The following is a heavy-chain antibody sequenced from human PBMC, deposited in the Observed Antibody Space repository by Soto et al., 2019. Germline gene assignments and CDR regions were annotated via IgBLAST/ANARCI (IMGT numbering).Heavy chain of an antibody. V-gene: IGHV1-8*01. CDR2: MNPNSGNT. J-gene: IGHJ4*02. D-gene: IGHD3-10*01. Sequence: QVQLVQSGAEVKKPGASVKVSCKTSGYTFTSYDINWVRQATGQGLEWMGWMNPNSGNTGYAKKFQGRVTMTRNTSISTAYMELSSLRSDDTAVYYCARGGHHVGFGELGRKFFDSWGQGTLATVSS. CDR3: ARGGHHVGFGELGRKFFDS. CDR1: GYTFTSYD.